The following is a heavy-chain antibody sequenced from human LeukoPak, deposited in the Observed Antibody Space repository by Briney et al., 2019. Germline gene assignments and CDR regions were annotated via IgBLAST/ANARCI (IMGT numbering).Heavy chain of an antibody. CDR3: AKTSPGYTYGLLDY. D-gene: IGHD5-18*01. J-gene: IGHJ4*02. Sequence: GGSLRLSCAASGFTFNSYAMSWVRQAPGKGLEWVSCISNSGGTTYHADSVKGRFAISRDTSKNTLYLQMNSLRVEDTAVYYCAKTSPGYTYGLLDYWGQGTLVTVSS. V-gene: IGHV3-23*01. CDR2: ISNSGGTT. CDR1: GFTFNSYA.